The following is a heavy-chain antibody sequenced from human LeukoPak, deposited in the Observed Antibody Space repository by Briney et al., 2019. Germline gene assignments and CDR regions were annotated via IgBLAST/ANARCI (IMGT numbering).Heavy chain of an antibody. CDR1: GFTVSSNY. CDR3: ARDTATVPTSSTSYYYYYYYMDV. J-gene: IGHJ6*03. D-gene: IGHD4-11*01. CDR2: IYSGGST. V-gene: IGHV3-53*01. Sequence: PGGSLRLSCAASGFTVSSNYMSWVRQAPGKGLEWASVIYSGGSTYYADSVKGRFTISRDNSKNTLYLQMNSLRAEDTAVYYCARDTATVPTSSTSYYYYYYYMDVWGKGTTVTVSS.